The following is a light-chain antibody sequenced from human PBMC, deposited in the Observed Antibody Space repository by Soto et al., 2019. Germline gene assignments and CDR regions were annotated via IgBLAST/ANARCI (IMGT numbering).Light chain of an antibody. J-gene: IGKJ1*01. Sequence: DIQVTQSPSSLSASVGDRVTITCRASQNIKNYLNWYQRKPGTPPRLLIYAASNLQSGVPSRFSASRSGTVFALNISSLQPDDFGTYYCQQCFSLPWTFGQGTKVEVK. CDR1: QNIKNY. CDR3: QQCFSLPWT. V-gene: IGKV1-39*01. CDR2: AAS.